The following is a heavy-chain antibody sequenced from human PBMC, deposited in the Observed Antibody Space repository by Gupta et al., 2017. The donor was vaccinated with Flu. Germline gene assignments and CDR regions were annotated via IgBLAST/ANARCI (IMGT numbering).Heavy chain of an antibody. CDR3: ASDGRGEQEFGP. D-gene: IGHD2-21*01. J-gene: IGHJ4*01. Sequence: HWVRQAPGPGREWMGWIKTDSGGKNEAQKVQGRVTMKRDTSTSTAKMELGRMRLDEKAVYYYASDGRGEQEFGPGGQGTIVTVYS. CDR2: IKTDSGGK. V-gene: IGHV1-2*02.